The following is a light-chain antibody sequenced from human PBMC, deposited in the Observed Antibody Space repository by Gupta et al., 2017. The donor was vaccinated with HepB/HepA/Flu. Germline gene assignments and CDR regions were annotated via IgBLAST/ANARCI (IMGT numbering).Light chain of an antibody. CDR1: QSVSSN. CDR2: GAS. Sequence: EIVMTQSPATLSVSPGERTTLSGRASQSVSSNLAWYQQKPGQAPRLLIYGASTRATGIPARFSGSGSGTEFTLTISSLQSEDFAVYYCQHYNNWPETFGQGTKVEIK. J-gene: IGKJ1*01. V-gene: IGKV3-15*01. CDR3: QHYNNWPET.